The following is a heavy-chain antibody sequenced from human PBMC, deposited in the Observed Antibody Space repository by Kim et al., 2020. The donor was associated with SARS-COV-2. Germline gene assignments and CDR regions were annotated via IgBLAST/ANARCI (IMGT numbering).Heavy chain of an antibody. V-gene: IGHV3-21*01. J-gene: IGHJ4*02. Sequence: ISYADSVKGRFTISRDNAKNSLYLQMNSLRAEDTAVYYCAREKWLQSNDYWGQGTLVTVSS. CDR2: I. CDR3: AREKWLQSNDY. D-gene: IGHD6-19*01.